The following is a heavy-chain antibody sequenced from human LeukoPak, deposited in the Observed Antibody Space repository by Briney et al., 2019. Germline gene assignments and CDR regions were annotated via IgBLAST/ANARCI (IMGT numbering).Heavy chain of an antibody. CDR2: ITGSGDST. CDR3: AIRIAVAGTS. D-gene: IGHD6-19*01. V-gene: IGHV3-23*01. Sequence: GGSLRLSCAPSGFSSSIYATSCVRQAPGKGLEWVSGITGSGDSTYYADFVRGRFTISRDNSKNTLYLQMNSLGADDTGVYYCAIRIAVAGTSWGQGTLVTVSS. J-gene: IGHJ4*02. CDR1: GFSSSIYA.